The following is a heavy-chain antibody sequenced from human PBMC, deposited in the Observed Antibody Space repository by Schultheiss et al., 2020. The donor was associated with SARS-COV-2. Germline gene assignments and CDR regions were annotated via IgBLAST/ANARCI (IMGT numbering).Heavy chain of an antibody. CDR1: GFTVSSNY. J-gene: IGHJ4*02. V-gene: IGHV3-15*01. CDR2: IKSKTDGGTT. Sequence: GGSLRLSCAASGFTVSSNYMSWVRQAPGKGLEWVGRIKSKTDGGTTDYAAPVKGRFTISRDDSKNTLYLQMNSLRAEDTAVYYCANPAILNGPTDYWGQGTLVTVSS. D-gene: IGHD4/OR15-4a*01. CDR3: ANPAILNGPTDY.